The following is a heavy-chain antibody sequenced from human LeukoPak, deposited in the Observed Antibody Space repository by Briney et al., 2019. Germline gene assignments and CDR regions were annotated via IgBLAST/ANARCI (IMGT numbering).Heavy chain of an antibody. D-gene: IGHD4-17*01. V-gene: IGHV4-30-2*01. Sequence: SQTLSLTCAVSGGSISSGGYSWSWIRQPPGKGLEWIGYIYHSGSTYYNPSFKSRVTISVDRSKSQFSLKLSSVTAADTAVYYCASTSTVTTGYYYYGMDVWGQGTTVTVSS. CDR1: GGSISSGGYS. CDR2: IYHSGST. CDR3: ASTSTVTTGYYYYGMDV. J-gene: IGHJ6*02.